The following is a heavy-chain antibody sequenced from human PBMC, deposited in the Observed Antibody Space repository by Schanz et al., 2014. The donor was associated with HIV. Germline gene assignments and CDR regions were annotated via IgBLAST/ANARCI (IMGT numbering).Heavy chain of an antibody. J-gene: IGHJ3*02. D-gene: IGHD1-26*01. V-gene: IGHV3-74*01. Sequence: EVQLVESGGGLVQPGGSLRLSCAASGFTFSDHWLHWVRQAPGKGLEWVSRIQSDGPTTTYADSVKGRFTISRDNAKSTLYLQMNSLRAEDTAVYYCAKDGSWEAFDACDIWGQGTMVTVSS. CDR2: IQSDGPTT. CDR1: GFTFSDHW. CDR3: AKDGSWEAFDACDI.